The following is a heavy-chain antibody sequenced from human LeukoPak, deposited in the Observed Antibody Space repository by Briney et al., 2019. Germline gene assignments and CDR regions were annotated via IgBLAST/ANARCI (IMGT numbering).Heavy chain of an antibody. J-gene: IGHJ4*02. Sequence: SETLSLTCAVYGGSFSGYYWSWIRQPPGKGLEWIGEINHSGSTNYNPSLKSRVTISVDTSKNQFSLKLSSVTAADTAVYYCARGNVGTAKVHATPLYYFDYWGQGTLVTVSS. CDR3: ARGNVGTAKVHATPLYYFDY. CDR1: GGSFSGYY. D-gene: IGHD5-18*01. V-gene: IGHV4-34*01. CDR2: INHSGST.